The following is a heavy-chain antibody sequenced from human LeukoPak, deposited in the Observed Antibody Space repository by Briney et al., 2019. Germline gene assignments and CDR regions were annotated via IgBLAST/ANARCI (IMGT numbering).Heavy chain of an antibody. Sequence: GASVKVSCKVSGYALTELSIHWVRQAPGKGFEWMGGVDPKDGETIYAQNFQDRVTVTDDRSTDTSYMELRGLTSEDTALYYYAGDVLVSGGSYYHGFWGQGTLVTVSS. CDR1: GYALTELS. J-gene: IGHJ4*02. CDR3: AGDVLVSGGSYYHGF. D-gene: IGHD3-10*01. CDR2: VDPKDGET. V-gene: IGHV1-24*01.